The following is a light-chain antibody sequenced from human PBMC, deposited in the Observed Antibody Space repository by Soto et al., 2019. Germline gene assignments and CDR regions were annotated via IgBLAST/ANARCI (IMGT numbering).Light chain of an antibody. V-gene: IGKV3-11*01. CDR1: QSVSSY. CDR3: QQRSNGPLT. Sequence: EIVLTQSPATLSLSPGERATLSCRASQSVSSYLAWYQQKPGQAPRLLIYDASNRATGIPARFSGSGSGTDFTLTISSLEPEEFAVYYWQQRSNGPLTFGGGTKVEIK. J-gene: IGKJ4*01. CDR2: DAS.